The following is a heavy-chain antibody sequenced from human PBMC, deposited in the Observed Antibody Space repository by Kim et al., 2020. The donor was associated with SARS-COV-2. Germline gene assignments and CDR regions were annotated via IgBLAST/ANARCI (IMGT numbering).Heavy chain of an antibody. J-gene: IGHJ2*01. Sequence: YAQKFQGRVTMNRDTSTSTVYMELSSLRSEDTAVYYCAGSTSWYYWYFDLWGRGTLVTVSS. D-gene: IGHD2-2*01. CDR3: AGSTSWYYWYFDL. V-gene: IGHV1-46*01.